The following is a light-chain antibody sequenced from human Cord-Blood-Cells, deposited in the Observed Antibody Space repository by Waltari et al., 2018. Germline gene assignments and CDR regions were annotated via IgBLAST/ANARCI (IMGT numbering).Light chain of an antibody. CDR1: KLGDKY. CDR2: QAS. CDR3: QAWDSSTAV. V-gene: IGLV3-1*01. J-gene: IGLJ3*02. Sequence: SYELTQPPSVSVSPGQTASITCSGDKLGDKYACWYQQKPGQSPVLVIYQASKRPSGIPERFSGSKSGNTATLTISGTQAMDEADYYCQAWDSSTAVFGGGTKLTVL.